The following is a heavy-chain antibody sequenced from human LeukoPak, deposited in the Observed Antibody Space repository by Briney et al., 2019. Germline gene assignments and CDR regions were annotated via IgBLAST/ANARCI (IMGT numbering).Heavy chain of an antibody. Sequence: ASVKVSCKASGYTFSNHGITWVRQAPGQGLEWMGWISAFSANTHYAQNFQGRVTMTTDASTSTAYMEVRGLISDDTAVYYCARIVGSNHLYWYFDYWGQGALVTVSS. D-gene: IGHD3-16*01. V-gene: IGHV1-18*01. CDR1: GYTFSNHG. CDR2: ISAFSANT. J-gene: IGHJ4*02. CDR3: ARIVGSNHLYWYFDY.